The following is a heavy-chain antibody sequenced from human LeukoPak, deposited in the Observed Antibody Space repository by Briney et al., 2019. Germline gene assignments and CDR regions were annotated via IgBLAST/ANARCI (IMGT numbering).Heavy chain of an antibody. CDR2: INHSGST. Sequence: PSETLSLTCAVYGGSFSDYYWSWIRQPPGKGLEWIGEINHSGSTNYNPSLESRVTISVDTSKNQFSLKLSSVTAADTAVYYCARGLEGYYDSSGYPPGTVSYGVDVWGQGTTVTVSS. V-gene: IGHV4-34*01. CDR1: GGSFSDYY. J-gene: IGHJ6*02. CDR3: ARGLEGYYDSSGYPPGTVSYGVDV. D-gene: IGHD3-22*01.